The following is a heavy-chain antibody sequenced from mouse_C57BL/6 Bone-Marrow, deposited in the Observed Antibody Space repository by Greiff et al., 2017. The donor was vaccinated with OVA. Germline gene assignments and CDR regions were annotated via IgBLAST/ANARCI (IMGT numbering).Heavy chain of an antibody. D-gene: IGHD1-1*01. Sequence: EVKLVESGGGLVQPGESLKLSCESNEYEFPSHDMSWVRKTPEKRLELVAAINSDGGSTYYPDTMERRFIISRDNTKKTLYLQMSSLRSEDTALYYCASGDYYGSSPWFAYWGQGTLVTVSA. V-gene: IGHV5-2*01. CDR3: ASGDYYGSSPWFAY. CDR2: INSDGGST. J-gene: IGHJ3*01. CDR1: EYEFPSHD.